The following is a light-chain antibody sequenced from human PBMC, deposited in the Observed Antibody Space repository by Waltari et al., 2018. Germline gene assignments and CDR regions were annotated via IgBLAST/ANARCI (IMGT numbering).Light chain of an antibody. CDR3: ISYTTISTWV. CDR2: DVS. Sequence: QSALTQPASVSGSPGQSITIPSTGTSSDVRGYNFVSWYQQHPDKAPKLIIYDVSERPSGVSNRFSGSKSVNTASLTISGLQAEDEADYYCISYTTISTWVFGTGTKVTVL. V-gene: IGLV2-14*03. CDR1: SSDVRGYNF. J-gene: IGLJ1*01.